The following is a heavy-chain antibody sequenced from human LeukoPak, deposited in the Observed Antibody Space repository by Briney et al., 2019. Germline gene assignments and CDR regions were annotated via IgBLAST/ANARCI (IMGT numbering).Heavy chain of an antibody. J-gene: IGHJ6*03. V-gene: IGHV4-4*07. Sequence: SETLSLTCTISGGSISSYSWAWIRQTAGKGLEWIGRIYSSGSTNYNPSLKSRVTMSVDTSKNQFSLKLSSVTAADTAVYYCARGYQYYYYMDVWGKGTTVTVSS. CDR3: ARGYQYYYYMDV. CDR2: IYSSGST. CDR1: GGSISSYS.